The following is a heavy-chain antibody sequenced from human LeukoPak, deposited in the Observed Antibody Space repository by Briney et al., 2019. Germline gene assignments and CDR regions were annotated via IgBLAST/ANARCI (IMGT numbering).Heavy chain of an antibody. D-gene: IGHD2-2*01. V-gene: IGHV4-61*02. Sequence: SQTLSLTCTVSGGSISSGSYYLSWIRQPAGKGLEWIGRIYTSGSTNYNPSLKSRVTISVDTSKNQFSLKLSSVTAADTAVYYCARGFGVPAAQWGQGTLVTVSS. J-gene: IGHJ4*02. CDR2: IYTSGST. CDR3: ARGFGVPAAQ. CDR1: GGSISSGSYY.